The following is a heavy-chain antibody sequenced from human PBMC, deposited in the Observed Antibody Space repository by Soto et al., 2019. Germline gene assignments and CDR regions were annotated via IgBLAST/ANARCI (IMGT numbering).Heavy chain of an antibody. Sequence: GESLKISCKGSGYSFTSYWIGWVRQMPGKGLEWMGIIYPGDSDTRYSPSFQGQVTISADKSISTAYLQWSSLKASDTAMYYCARYITIFGVVIPDGMDVWGQGTTVTSP. V-gene: IGHV5-51*01. CDR3: ARYITIFGVVIPDGMDV. J-gene: IGHJ6*02. CDR2: IYPGDSDT. CDR1: GYSFTSYW. D-gene: IGHD3-3*01.